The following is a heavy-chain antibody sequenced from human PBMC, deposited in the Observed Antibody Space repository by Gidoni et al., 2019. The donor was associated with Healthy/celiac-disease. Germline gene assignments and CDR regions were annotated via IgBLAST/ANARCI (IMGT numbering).Heavy chain of an antibody. D-gene: IGHD2-21*02. J-gene: IGHJ5*02. CDR2: INAGNGNT. Sequence: QVQLVQSGAEVKKPGASVKVSCKASGSTFTSYAMHWVRQAPGQRLEWMGWINAGNGNTKYSQKFQGRVTITRDTSASTAYMELSSLRSEDTAVYYCARAGGNSGWFDPWGQGTLVTVSS. CDR3: ARAGGNSGWFDP. CDR1: GSTFTSYA. V-gene: IGHV1-3*01.